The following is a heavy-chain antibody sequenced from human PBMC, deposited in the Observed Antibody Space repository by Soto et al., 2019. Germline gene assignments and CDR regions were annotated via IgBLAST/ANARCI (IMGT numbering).Heavy chain of an antibody. Sequence: ASVKVSCKASGYTFTSYAMHWVRQAPGQRLEWMGWINAGNGNTKYSQKFQGRVTITRDTSASTAYMELSSLRSEDTAVYYCAMGGHGTHQPHAFDPWGQGTLVTVSS. J-gene: IGHJ5*02. CDR1: GYTFTSYA. D-gene: IGHD3-16*01. V-gene: IGHV1-3*01. CDR2: INAGNGNT. CDR3: AMGGHGTHQPHAFDP.